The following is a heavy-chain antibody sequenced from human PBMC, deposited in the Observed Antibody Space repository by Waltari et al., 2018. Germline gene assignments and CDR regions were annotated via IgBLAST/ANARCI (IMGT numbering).Heavy chain of an antibody. D-gene: IGHD1-26*01. J-gene: IGHJ5*02. V-gene: IGHV3-23*04. Sequence: VQLVESGGGLVQPGGSLRLSCAASGFTFNTYAMIWVRQAPGKGLEVVSAIAAGGTIYYAGSVKGRFTISRDNSKTTVYLQMNNLRTEDTALYYCARDASENYLRYFDPWGQGTLVTVSS. CDR2: IAAGGTI. CDR1: GFTFNTYA. CDR3: ARDASENYLRYFDP.